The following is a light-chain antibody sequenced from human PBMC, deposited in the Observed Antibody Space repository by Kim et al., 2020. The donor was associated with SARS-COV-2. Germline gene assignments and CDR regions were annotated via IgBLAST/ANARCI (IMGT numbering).Light chain of an antibody. CDR3: QTWDTGIRV. J-gene: IGLJ3*02. Sequence: ASVKDTCTLSSGHSSYAIAWHQQQPEKGPRYLMKVNSDGSHSKGDGIPDRFSASSSGAERYLTISSLQSEDEADYYCQTWDTGIRVFGGGTQLTVL. CDR2: VNSDGSH. V-gene: IGLV4-69*01. CDR1: SGHSSYA.